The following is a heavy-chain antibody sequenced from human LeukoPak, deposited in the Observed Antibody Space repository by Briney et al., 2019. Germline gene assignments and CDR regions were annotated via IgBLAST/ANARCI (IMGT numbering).Heavy chain of an antibody. CDR2: IIPIFVIA. Sequence: SVKVSCKAFGGTFCGYVISWVREAPGQGLEWRGGIIPIFVIANYAQKFKRRVTSTANKSTSAAYMELSSLRSEYTAVCYCARDSSSWDFDYWGQGNLVTVSS. V-gene: IGHV1-69*17. D-gene: IGHD6-13*01. CDR1: GGTFCGYV. CDR3: ARDSSSWDFDY. J-gene: IGHJ4*02.